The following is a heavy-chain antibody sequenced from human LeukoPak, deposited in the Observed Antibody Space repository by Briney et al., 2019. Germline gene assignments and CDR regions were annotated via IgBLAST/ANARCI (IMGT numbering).Heavy chain of an antibody. CDR3: ASSSSGWFWNY. CDR1: VRSINSYY. CDR2: IYTSGST. Sequence: SDTQSLICTVSVRSINSYYWSWIWQPAGMGLEWIGRIYTSGSTNYNPSFKSRVTMSVDTSKNQFSLNLSSVTAADTAVYYCASSSSGWFWNYWGQGTLVTVSS. J-gene: IGHJ4*02. V-gene: IGHV4-4*07. D-gene: IGHD6-19*01.